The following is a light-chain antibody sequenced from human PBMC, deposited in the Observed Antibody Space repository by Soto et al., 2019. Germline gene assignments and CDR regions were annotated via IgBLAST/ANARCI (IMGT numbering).Light chain of an antibody. Sequence: EVVMTQSPATLSLSPGERATLSCRASQSVSSSLAWYQQKPGQAPRLLIYGASTRAAGIPDRFSGSGSETEFTLTISSLQAEDIAIYYCQQYNNWWTFGQGTKVDIK. CDR1: QSVSSS. J-gene: IGKJ1*01. V-gene: IGKV3-15*01. CDR3: QQYNNWWT. CDR2: GAS.